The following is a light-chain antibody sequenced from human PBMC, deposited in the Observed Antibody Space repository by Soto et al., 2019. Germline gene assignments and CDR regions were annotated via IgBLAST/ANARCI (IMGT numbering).Light chain of an antibody. CDR1: QSVSSH. CDR2: DAS. CDR3: QQRTNWPLT. J-gene: IGKJ4*01. Sequence: EIVLTQSPATLSLSPGERATLSCRASQSVSSHLGWYQQKPGQAPRLLIYDASNRATGIPVRFSGSGSGTDFTLTISSLEPEDFAVYYCQQRTNWPLTFGGGTKVEIK. V-gene: IGKV3-11*01.